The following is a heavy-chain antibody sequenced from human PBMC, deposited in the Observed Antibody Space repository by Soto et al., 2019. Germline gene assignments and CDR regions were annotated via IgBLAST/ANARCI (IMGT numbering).Heavy chain of an antibody. J-gene: IGHJ3*02. V-gene: IGHV3-7*01. CDR2: IKQDGSEK. D-gene: IGHD2-2*01. CDR1: GFTFSSYW. CDR3: AREYCSSTSCYRNAFDI. Sequence: GGSLRLSCAASGFTFSSYWMSWVRQAPGKGLEWVANIKQDGSEKYYVDSVKGRFTISRDNAKNSLYLQMNSLRAEDTAVYYCAREYCSSTSCYRNAFDIWGQGTMVTVSS.